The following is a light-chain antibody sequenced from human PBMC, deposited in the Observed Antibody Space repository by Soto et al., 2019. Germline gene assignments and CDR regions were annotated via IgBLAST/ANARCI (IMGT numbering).Light chain of an antibody. J-gene: IGKJ1*01. CDR3: HQYDDWPPWT. CDR1: QSIKNN. CDR2: GAS. Sequence: EVVMTQAAVTLSLSPGESDTLSCRATQSIKNNLAWYQQKPGQAPRLLIYGASTRATGVSARFSGSGSGTEFTLTISSLQSEDFAVYYCHQYDDWPPWTFGQGTKVDIK. V-gene: IGKV3-15*01.